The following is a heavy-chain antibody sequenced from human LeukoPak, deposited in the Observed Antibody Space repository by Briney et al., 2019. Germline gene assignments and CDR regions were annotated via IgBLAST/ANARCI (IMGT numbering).Heavy chain of an antibody. J-gene: IGHJ6*02. CDR3: SRAKEIAARFAWGMDV. Sequence: GSLRLSCVASGFTFSDHYMEWVRQAPGKGLGWVGRTKNKANSFTTEYAASVKGRFTISRDDSKNSMYLQMNSLKTEDTAVYYCSRAKEIAARFAWGMDVWGQGTTVTVSS. CDR1: GFTFSDHY. CDR2: TKNKANSFTT. D-gene: IGHD6-13*01. V-gene: IGHV3-72*01.